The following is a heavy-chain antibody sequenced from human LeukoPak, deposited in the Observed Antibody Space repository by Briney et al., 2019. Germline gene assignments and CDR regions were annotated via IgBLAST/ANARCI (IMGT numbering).Heavy chain of an antibody. J-gene: IGHJ4*02. D-gene: IGHD5-18*01. Sequence: GASVKVSCKASGYTCTSYGISWVRQAPGQGLEWMGWISAYNGNTNYAQKLQGRVTMTTDTSTSTAYMELRSLRSDDTAVYYCARDRRGYSYGYFDYWGQGTLVTVSS. CDR3: ARDRRGYSYGYFDY. V-gene: IGHV1-18*01. CDR1: GYTCTSYG. CDR2: ISAYNGNT.